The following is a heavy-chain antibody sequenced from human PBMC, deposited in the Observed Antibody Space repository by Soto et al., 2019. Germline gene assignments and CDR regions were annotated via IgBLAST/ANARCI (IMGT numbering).Heavy chain of an antibody. CDR2: INAGNGNT. CDR1: GYTFTSYA. CDR3: ARGPNPYYFDY. J-gene: IGHJ4*02. Sequence: QVQLVQSGAEVKKPGASVKVSCKASGYTFTSYAMHWVRQAPGQRLEWMGWINAGNGNTKYSQKFQGRVTITRDTPGSTAYMALSSLRSEETAVYYRARGPNPYYFDYWGQGTLVTVSS. V-gene: IGHV1-3*01.